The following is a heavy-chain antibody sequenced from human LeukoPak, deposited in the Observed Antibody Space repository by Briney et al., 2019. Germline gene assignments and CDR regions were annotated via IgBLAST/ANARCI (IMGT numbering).Heavy chain of an antibody. CDR2: ISWKGGSI. V-gene: IGHV3-9*01. CDR1: GFTFDDYA. J-gene: IGHJ4*02. Sequence: RGRSLRLSCAASGFTFDDYAMDWVRQAPGEGMEWVSGISWKGGSIVYADSVKGRLTIAREKAKNSLYLQMTSLRAEDTALYYCAKATSFRVQPSPDYCGQGTLLTVSS. CDR3: AKATSFRVQPSPDY. D-gene: IGHD6-13*01.